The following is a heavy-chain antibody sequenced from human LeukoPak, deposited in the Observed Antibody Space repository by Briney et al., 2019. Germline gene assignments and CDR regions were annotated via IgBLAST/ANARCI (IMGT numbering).Heavy chain of an antibody. CDR2: TYHRSTWST. CDR3: ARDRGGFDS. V-gene: IGHV6-1*01. Sequence: SQTLSLTCNISGDSVSSHTAAWNWIRQSPSRGLEWLGRTYHRSTWSTDYAVSVQSRITINPDTSRNHFSLQLSSVTPEDTAVYYCARDRGGFDSWGQGTLVTVSS. D-gene: IGHD3-10*01. J-gene: IGHJ5*01. CDR1: GDSVSSHTAA.